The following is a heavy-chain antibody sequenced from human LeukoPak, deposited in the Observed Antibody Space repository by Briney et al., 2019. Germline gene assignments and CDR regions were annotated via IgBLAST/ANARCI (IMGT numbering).Heavy chain of an antibody. CDR2: ISSSGSTI. Sequence: GGSLRLSCAASGFTFSDYYMSWIRQAPGKGLEWVSYISSSGSTIYYADSVKGRFTISRDNAKNSLYLQMNSLRAEDTAVYYCARSGGPDDFWSGSIPNWFDPWAREPWSPSPQ. J-gene: IGHJ5*02. CDR1: GFTFSDYY. D-gene: IGHD3-3*01. CDR3: ARSGGPDDFWSGSIPNWFDP. V-gene: IGHV3-11*01.